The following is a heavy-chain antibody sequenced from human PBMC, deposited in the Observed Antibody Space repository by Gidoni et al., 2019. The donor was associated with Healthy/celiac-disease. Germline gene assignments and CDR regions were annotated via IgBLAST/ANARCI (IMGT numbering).Heavy chain of an antibody. V-gene: IGHV4-31*03. D-gene: IGHD3-22*01. J-gene: IGHJ5*02. CDR2: IYYSGST. CDR1: GGSISSGGYS. Sequence: QVQLQESGPGLVKPSQTLSLTCTVSGGSISSGGYSWSWIRQHPGKGLEWLGYIYYSGSTYYNPSLKSRVTISVDTSKNQFSLKLSSVTAADTAVYYCARANSPYYYDSSGYYGGWFDPWGQGTLVTVSS. CDR3: ARANSPYYYDSSGYYGGWFDP.